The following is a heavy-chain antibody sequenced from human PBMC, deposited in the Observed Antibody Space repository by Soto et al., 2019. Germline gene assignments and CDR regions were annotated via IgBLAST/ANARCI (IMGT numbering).Heavy chain of an antibody. CDR3: TRDWEITVSTWSFGGF. CDR1: GGTFSPYT. J-gene: IGHJ4*02. CDR2: IIPFPGVT. D-gene: IGHD3-10*01. Sequence: QVQLVQSGAEVKKPGSSVKVSCKASGGTFSPYTINWVRQAPGQGLEWMGRIIPFPGVTNYVQKLQARVTITADKSTSTAYMELSGLRFEDTAMYYCTRDWEITVSTWSFGGFWGRGTLVTVSS. V-gene: IGHV1-69*08.